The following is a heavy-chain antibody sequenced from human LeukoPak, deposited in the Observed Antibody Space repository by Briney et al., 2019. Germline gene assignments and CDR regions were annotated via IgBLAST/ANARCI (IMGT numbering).Heavy chain of an antibody. J-gene: IGHJ3*02. Sequence: SETLSLTCTVSGGSISSYYWTWIRQPPGKGLVWIGYIYYSGSTNYNPSLKSRVTISVDTSKNQFSLKLTSVTAADTAVYYCARRVATTGIYAFDIWGQGTMVTVSS. D-gene: IGHD1-1*01. CDR1: GGSISSYY. V-gene: IGHV4-59*01. CDR2: IYYSGST. CDR3: ARRVATTGIYAFDI.